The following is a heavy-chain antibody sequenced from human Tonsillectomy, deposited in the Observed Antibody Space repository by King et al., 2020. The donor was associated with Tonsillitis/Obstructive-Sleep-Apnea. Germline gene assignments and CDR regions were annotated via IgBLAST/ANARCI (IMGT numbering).Heavy chain of an antibody. V-gene: IGHV1-69*10. CDR1: GGTFSSTFSSYA. J-gene: IGHJ6*02. CDR2: IIPILGIA. D-gene: IGHD7-27*01. Sequence: QLVQSGAEVKKPGSSVKVSCKASGGTFSSTFSSYAINWVRQAPGQGLEWMGGIIPILGIASYAQKFQGRVTIAADKSTSTAYMELSSLRSEATAVYYCARAGALGQAGEKIYYYYDMDVWGRGTTVTVSS. CDR3: ARAGALGQAGEKIYYYYDMDV.